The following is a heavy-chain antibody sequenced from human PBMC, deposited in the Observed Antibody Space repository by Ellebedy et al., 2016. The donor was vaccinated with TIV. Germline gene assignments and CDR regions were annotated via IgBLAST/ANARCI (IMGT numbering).Heavy chain of an antibody. D-gene: IGHD4-17*01. V-gene: IGHV4-39*07. CDR3: ARGGMTTVTMWEYYFDY. CDR1: GGSISSSSYY. CDR2: IYYDGST. J-gene: IGHJ4*02. Sequence: SETLSLXCSVSGGSISSSSYYWGWIRQPPGKGLEWIGNIYYDGSTYYNPSLKSRVTISVDTSKNQFSLKLTSVTAADTAVYYCARGGMTTVTMWEYYFDYWGQGTLVTVSS.